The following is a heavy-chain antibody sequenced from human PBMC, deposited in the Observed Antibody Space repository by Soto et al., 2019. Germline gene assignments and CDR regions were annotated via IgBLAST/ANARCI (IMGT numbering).Heavy chain of an antibody. D-gene: IGHD6-19*01. CDR2: INTHGSST. CDR3: ARAIAVAGTGGFY. CDR1: GFTFTTYW. Sequence: EVQLVESGGGLVQPGGSLRLSCAASGFTFTTYWMHWVRQAPGKGLVWVSRINTHGSSTAYADSVKGRFTISRDNAKNALYLQMNSLRAEDTAVYYCARAIAVAGTGGFYWGLGTLVTV. J-gene: IGHJ4*02. V-gene: IGHV3-74*01.